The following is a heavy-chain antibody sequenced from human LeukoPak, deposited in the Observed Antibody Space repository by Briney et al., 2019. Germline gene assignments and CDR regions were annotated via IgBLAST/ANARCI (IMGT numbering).Heavy chain of an antibody. Sequence: GGSLRLSCAASGFTFSSYWMSWVRQAPGKGLEWVANIKQDGSEKYYVDSVKGRFTISRDNAKNSLYLQMNSLRAEDTAVYYCARGGYCSSTSCYTHPDIDYWGRGTLVTVSS. CDR3: ARGGYCSSTSCYTHPDIDY. CDR2: IKQDGSEK. D-gene: IGHD2-2*02. CDR1: GFTFSSYW. V-gene: IGHV3-7*04. J-gene: IGHJ4*02.